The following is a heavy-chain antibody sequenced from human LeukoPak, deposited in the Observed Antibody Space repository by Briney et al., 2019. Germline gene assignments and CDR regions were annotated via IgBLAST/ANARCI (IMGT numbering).Heavy chain of an antibody. V-gene: IGHV4-34*12. D-gene: IGHD2-8*01. J-gene: IGHJ4*02. CDR1: GGSFSDYF. CDR3: ARVSGLNNFDY. CDR2: MIHSGIT. Sequence: PSETLSLTCAVYGGSFSDYFWGWIRQPPGKGLEWIGEMIHSGITNYNPSLKSRVTISLDTSKNQFSLRLTSVTAADTAVYYCARVSGLNNFDYWGQGTLVTVSS.